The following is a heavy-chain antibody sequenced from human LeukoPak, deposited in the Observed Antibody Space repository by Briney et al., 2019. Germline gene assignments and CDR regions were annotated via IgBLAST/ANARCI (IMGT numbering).Heavy chain of an antibody. CDR1: GGSINSDSYY. J-gene: IGHJ4*02. CDR2: IYYTGYT. Sequence: SETLPLTCTVSGGSINSDSYYWGWIRQPPGKGLEWIGSIYYTGYTFYNPSLKSRVTMSVDTSKNQFSLKLTSVTAADTAVYYCARQTGGYCSGTTCYSYDNWGQGTLVTVSS. V-gene: IGHV4-39*01. CDR3: ARQTGGYCSGTTCYSYDN. D-gene: IGHD2-2*01.